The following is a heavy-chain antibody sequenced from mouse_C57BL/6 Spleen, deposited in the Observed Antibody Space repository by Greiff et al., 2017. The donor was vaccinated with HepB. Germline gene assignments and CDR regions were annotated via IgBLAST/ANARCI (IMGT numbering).Heavy chain of an antibody. CDR1: GYTFTDYE. CDR3: TRHYFDY. V-gene: IGHV1-15*01. J-gene: IGHJ2*01. Sequence: VQLVESGAELVRPGASVTLSCKASGYTFTDYEMHWVKQTPVHGLEWIGAIDPETGGTAYNQKFKGKAILTADKSSSTAYMELRSLTSEDSAVYYCTRHYFDYWGQGTTLTVSS. CDR2: IDPETGGT.